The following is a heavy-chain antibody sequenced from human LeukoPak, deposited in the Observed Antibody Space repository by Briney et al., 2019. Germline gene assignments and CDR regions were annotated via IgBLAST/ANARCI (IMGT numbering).Heavy chain of an antibody. Sequence: PSETLSLTCAVYGGSFSGYYWSYTRQTPGKGLEWIGEISHSGGTNYNPSLKSRLTISVDTSKNQFSLKLNSVTAADTAVYYCASFRWAVGFEYWDQGTLVTVSS. CDR2: ISHSGGT. CDR3: ASFRWAVGFEY. CDR1: GGSFSGYY. J-gene: IGHJ4*02. D-gene: IGHD2-15*01. V-gene: IGHV4-34*01.